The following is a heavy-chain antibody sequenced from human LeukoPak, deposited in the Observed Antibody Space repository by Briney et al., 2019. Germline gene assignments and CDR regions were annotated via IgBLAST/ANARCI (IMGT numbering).Heavy chain of an antibody. CDR1: GSASTSYG. J-gene: IGHJ5*02. D-gene: IGHD6-13*01. CDR3: ARARSSSWYNWFGP. Sequence: ASVKLSCKASGSASTSYGISWVRQAPGQGLEWLGWVSAYNGNTNYAQKLQGRVTMTTDTSTSTAYIELRSLTSGETAGYYCARARSSSWYNWFGPWGQGTLVTVSS. V-gene: IGHV1-18*04. CDR2: VSAYNGNT.